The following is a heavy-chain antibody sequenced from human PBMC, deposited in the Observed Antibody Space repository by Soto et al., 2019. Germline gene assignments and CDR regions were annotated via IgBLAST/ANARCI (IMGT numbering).Heavy chain of an antibody. J-gene: IGHJ5*02. Sequence: GGSLRLSCAASGFTFSSYGMHWVRQAPGKGLEWVAVISYDGSNKYYADSVKGRFTISRDNSKNTLYLQMNSLRAEDTAVYYCAKDRGVAINWFDPWGQGT. CDR3: AKDRGVAINWFDP. D-gene: IGHD5-12*01. V-gene: IGHV3-30*18. CDR1: GFTFSSYG. CDR2: ISYDGSNK.